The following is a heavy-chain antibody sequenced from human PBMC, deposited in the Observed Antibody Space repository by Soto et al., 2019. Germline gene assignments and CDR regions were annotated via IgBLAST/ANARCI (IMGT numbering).Heavy chain of an antibody. CDR3: AREDDGGDRDYYGLDV. CDR1: GGSISTDHYH. V-gene: IGHV4-30-4*01. D-gene: IGHD2-21*02. Sequence: QVQLQESGPGLVRPSQTLSLTCTVSGGSISTDHYHWTWIRQAPGKGLEWIGYIHYSGSIQFNPSLQSRVSMSVDTSKNLFSLRLSSVTAADTAVYFCAREDDGGDRDYYGLDVWAKGPRSPSP. CDR2: IHYSGSI. J-gene: IGHJ6*02.